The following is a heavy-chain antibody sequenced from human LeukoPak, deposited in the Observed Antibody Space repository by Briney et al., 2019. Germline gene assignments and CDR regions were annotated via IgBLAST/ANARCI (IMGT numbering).Heavy chain of an antibody. CDR3: AKEGISGSADYYYYGMDV. CDR2: ISGSGGST. Sequence: GGSLRLSCAASGFTFSSYAMSWVRQAPGKGLEWVSAISGSGGSTYYADSVKGRFTISRDNSKNTLYLQMNSLRAEDTAVYYCAKEGISGSADYYYYGMDVWGQGTTATVSS. CDR1: GFTFSSYA. V-gene: IGHV3-23*01. J-gene: IGHJ6*02. D-gene: IGHD3-10*01.